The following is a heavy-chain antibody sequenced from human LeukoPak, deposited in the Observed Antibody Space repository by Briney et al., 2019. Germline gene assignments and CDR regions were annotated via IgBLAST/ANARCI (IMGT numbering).Heavy chain of an antibody. Sequence: GGSLRLSCAASGLTFSSYAIHWVRQAPGKGLEWVAVISYDASIKYYADSVKGRFTISRDNSKNTLYLQMTSLRAEDTAVYFCARVPIAVADNYFDYWGLGTLVTVSS. CDR3: ARVPIAVADNYFDY. CDR2: ISYDASIK. CDR1: GLTFSSYA. J-gene: IGHJ4*02. V-gene: IGHV3-30-3*01. D-gene: IGHD6-19*01.